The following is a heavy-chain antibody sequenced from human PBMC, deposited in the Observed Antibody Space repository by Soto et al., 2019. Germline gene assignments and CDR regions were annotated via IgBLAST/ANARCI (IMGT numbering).Heavy chain of an antibody. Sequence: GGSLRLSCAASGFTFDDYTMHWVRQAPGKGLEWVSLISWDGGSTYYADSVKGRFTISRDNSKNSLYLQMNSLKTEDTAVHYCARGGPSRAVWGQGTTVTVSS. D-gene: IGHD3-16*01. CDR3: ARGGPSRAV. J-gene: IGHJ6*02. V-gene: IGHV3-43*01. CDR1: GFTFDDYT. CDR2: ISWDGGST.